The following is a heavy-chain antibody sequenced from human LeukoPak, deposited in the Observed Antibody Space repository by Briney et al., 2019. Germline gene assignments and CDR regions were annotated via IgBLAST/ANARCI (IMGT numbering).Heavy chain of an antibody. Sequence: GRSLRLSCAASGFTFSSYAMHWVRQAPGKGLEWVAVISYDGSNKYYADSVKGRFTISRDNSKNTLYLQMNSLRAEDTAVYYCARAISSSDIVVVPAAYWGQGTLVTVSS. CDR1: GFTFSSYA. D-gene: IGHD2-2*01. CDR3: ARAISSSDIVVVPAAY. J-gene: IGHJ4*02. V-gene: IGHV3-30-3*01. CDR2: ISYDGSNK.